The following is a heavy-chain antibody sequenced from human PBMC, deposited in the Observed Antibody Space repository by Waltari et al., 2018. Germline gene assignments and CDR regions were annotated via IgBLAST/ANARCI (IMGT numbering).Heavy chain of an antibody. CDR1: SYA. CDR3: AGVENGDYELDY. D-gene: IGHD4-17*01. Sequence: SYAISWVRQAPGQGLEWMGGIIPIFGTANYAQKFQGRVTITADESTSTAYMELSSLRSEDTAVYYCAGVENGDYELDYWGQGTLVTVSS. CDR2: IIPIFGTA. V-gene: IGHV1-69*01. J-gene: IGHJ4*02.